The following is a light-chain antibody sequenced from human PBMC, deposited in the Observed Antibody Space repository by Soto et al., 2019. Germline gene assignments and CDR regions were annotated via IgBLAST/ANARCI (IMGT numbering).Light chain of an antibody. V-gene: IGKV2-28*01. Sequence: IVMTQSPLSLPVTPGEPASITCRSSQSLLHSNGYDYLDWYLQKPGQSPQLLIHMGSSRASGVPDRFSGSGSGTDFTLTISSLQPEDVATYYCQKCGIAPFTFGGGTKVDIK. J-gene: IGKJ4*01. CDR2: MGS. CDR1: QSLLHSNGYDY. CDR3: QKCGIAPFT.